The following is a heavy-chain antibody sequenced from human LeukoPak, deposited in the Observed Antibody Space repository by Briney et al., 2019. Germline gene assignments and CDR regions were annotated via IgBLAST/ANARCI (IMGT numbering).Heavy chain of an antibody. CDR1: GYTFTSYA. D-gene: IGHD3-22*01. Sequence: ASVKVSCKASGYTFTSYAMNWVRQAPGQGLEWMGWINPNSGGTNYAQKLQGRVTMTTDTSTSTAYMELRSLRSDDTAVYYCARDGYYYDSSGYSDDYWGQGTLVTVSS. CDR2: INPNSGGT. CDR3: ARDGYYYDSSGYSDDY. J-gene: IGHJ4*02. V-gene: IGHV1-18*01.